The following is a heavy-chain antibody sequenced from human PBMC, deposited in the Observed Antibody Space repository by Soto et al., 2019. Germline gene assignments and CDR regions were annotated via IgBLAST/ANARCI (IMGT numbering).Heavy chain of an antibody. V-gene: IGHV3-72*01. CDR1: GFTFSDHY. CDR3: AGSSSHYGMDV. Sequence: TGGSLRLSCAASGFTFSDHYMDWVRQAPGKGLEWVGRTRNKANSYTTEYAASVKGRFTISRDDSKNSLYLQMNSLKTEDTAVYYCAGSSSHYGMDVWGQGTTVTVSS. D-gene: IGHD6-6*01. J-gene: IGHJ6*02. CDR2: TRNKANSYTT.